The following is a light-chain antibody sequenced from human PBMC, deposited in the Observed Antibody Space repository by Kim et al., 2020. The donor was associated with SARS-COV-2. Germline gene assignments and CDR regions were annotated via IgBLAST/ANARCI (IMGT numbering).Light chain of an antibody. CDR2: QDT. Sequence: SYELTQPPSVPVSPGQTASITCSGDKLGDKYASWYQQRPGQSPVLVIYQDTKRPSGIPERSSGSNSGNTATLTISGTQAMDEADYYCQAWDRSTVVFGGGTKLTVL. J-gene: IGLJ2*01. V-gene: IGLV3-1*01. CDR3: QAWDRSTVV. CDR1: KLGDKY.